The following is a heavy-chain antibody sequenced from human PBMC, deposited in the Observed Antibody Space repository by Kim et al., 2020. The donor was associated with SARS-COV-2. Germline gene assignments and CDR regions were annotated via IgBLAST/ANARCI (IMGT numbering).Heavy chain of an antibody. J-gene: IGHJ3*02. CDR1: GFTFSSYG. CDR3: AKPRGGCYFDALDI. CDR2: ISYDGSNK. D-gene: IGHD1-26*01. Sequence: GGSLRLSCAASGFTFSSYGMHWVRQAPGKGLEWVAVISYDGSNKYYADSVKGRFTISRDNSKNTLYLQMNSLRAEDTAVYYCAKPRGGCYFDALDIWGQGKMVTVSS. V-gene: IGHV3-30*18.